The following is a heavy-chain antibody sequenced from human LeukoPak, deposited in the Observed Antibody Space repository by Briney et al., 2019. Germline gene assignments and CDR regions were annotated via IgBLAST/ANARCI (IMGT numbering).Heavy chain of an antibody. V-gene: IGHV1-69*05. CDR1: GGTFSSYA. D-gene: IGHD3-3*01. CDR2: IIPIFGTA. CDR3: ARGEFGITIFGVVINWFDP. Sequence: GASVKVSCKASGGTFSSYAISWVRQAPGQGLEWMGGIIPIFGTANYAQKFQGRVTITTDESTSTAYMELSSLRSEDTAVYYCARGEFGITIFGVVINWFDPWGQGTLVTVSS. J-gene: IGHJ5*02.